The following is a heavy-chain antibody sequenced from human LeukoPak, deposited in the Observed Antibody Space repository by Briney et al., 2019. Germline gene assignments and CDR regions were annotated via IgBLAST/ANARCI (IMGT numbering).Heavy chain of an antibody. V-gene: IGHV5-10-1*01. J-gene: IGHJ6*04. CDR2: IDPSGSYT. D-gene: IGHD2-2*01. CDR3: VRVVPAAIFMDV. CDR1: GCSFTSYW. Sequence: GESLQISCKGSGCSFTSYWISWVRQLPGKGLEWMGRIDPSGSYTNYSPSFQGHVTISADKSISTAYLQWSSLKASDTAMYYCVRVVPAAIFMDVWGKGTTVTVSS.